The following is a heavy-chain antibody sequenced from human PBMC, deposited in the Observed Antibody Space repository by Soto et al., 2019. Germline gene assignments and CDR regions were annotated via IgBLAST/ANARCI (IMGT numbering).Heavy chain of an antibody. Sequence: SVRLTCKNSVGTLSNYVDSWVRPAPGQELEWMGRIIPVSGAANYAQKFQGRVTITADKSTSTSYMELSSLRSEDTAVYYCARAMTRTVVPYFDCWGQGTLVPVFS. V-gene: IGHV1-69*06. CDR2: IIPVSGAA. CDR1: VGTLSNYV. D-gene: IGHD1-20*01. J-gene: IGHJ4*02. CDR3: ARAMTRTVVPYFDC.